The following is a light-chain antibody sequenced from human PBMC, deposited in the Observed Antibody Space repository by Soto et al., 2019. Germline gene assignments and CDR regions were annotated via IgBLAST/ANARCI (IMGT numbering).Light chain of an antibody. CDR2: KAS. Sequence: DIQLTQSPSTLSASVGDRVTITCRASQSISTWLAWYQQKPGTVPKLLIYKASTLESGVPSRFSGSRSGTEFTLTVSSLQPDDFATYYCQQSYSAPLTFGGGTKVEIK. J-gene: IGKJ4*01. CDR1: QSISTW. CDR3: QQSYSAPLT. V-gene: IGKV1-5*03.